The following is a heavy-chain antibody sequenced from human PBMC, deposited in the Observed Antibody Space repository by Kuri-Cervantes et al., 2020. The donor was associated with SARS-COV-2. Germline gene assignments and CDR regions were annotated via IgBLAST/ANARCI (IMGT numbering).Heavy chain of an antibody. CDR3: ARDEKNIAAAGTILSYFDY. J-gene: IGHJ4*02. V-gene: IGHV3-30*03. CDR1: GFTFSNAW. Sequence: GGSLRLSCAASGFTFSNAWMNWVRQAPGKGLEWVAVISYDGSNKYYADSVKGRFTISRDNSKNTLYLQMNSLRAEDTAVYYCARDEKNIAAAGTILSYFDYWGQGTLVTVSS. CDR2: ISYDGSNK. D-gene: IGHD6-13*01.